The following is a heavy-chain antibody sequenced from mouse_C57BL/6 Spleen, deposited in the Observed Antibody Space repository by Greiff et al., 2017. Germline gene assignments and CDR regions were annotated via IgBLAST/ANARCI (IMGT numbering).Heavy chain of an antibody. Sequence: EVHLVESEGGLVQPGSSMKLSCTASGFTFSDYYMAWVRQVPEKGLEWVANINYDGSSTYYLDSLKSRFIISRDNAKNILYLQMSSLKSEDTATYYCARGTTVGAGAMDYWGQGTSVTVSS. D-gene: IGHD1-1*01. CDR1: GFTFSDYY. J-gene: IGHJ4*01. CDR2: INYDGSST. CDR3: ARGTTVGAGAMDY. V-gene: IGHV5-16*01.